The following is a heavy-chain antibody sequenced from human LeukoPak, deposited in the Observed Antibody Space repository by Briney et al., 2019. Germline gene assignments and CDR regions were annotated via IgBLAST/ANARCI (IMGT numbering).Heavy chain of an antibody. CDR3: ARAALRYFDWSLRFSAFDI. Sequence: SETLSLTCAVYGGSFSGYYWSWIRQPPGKGLEWIGEINHSGCTNYNPSLKSRVTISVDTSKNQFSLKLSSVTAADTAVYYCARAALRYFDWSLRFSAFDIWGQGTMVTVSS. D-gene: IGHD3-9*01. V-gene: IGHV4-34*01. CDR2: INHSGCT. J-gene: IGHJ3*02. CDR1: GGSFSGYY.